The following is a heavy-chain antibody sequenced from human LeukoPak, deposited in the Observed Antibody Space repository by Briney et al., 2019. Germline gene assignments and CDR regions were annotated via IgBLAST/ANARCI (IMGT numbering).Heavy chain of an antibody. J-gene: IGHJ4*02. Sequence: PGGSLRLSCTGSGFTFSTYWMHWVRQAPGKGLVWVSRINPDGSSTNYADSVKGRLTISRDNAKHTLYLQMNSLRVEDTAMYYCTRVYDSCIWGQGTLVTVSS. CDR3: TRVYDSCI. V-gene: IGHV3-74*01. CDR1: GFTFSTYW. D-gene: IGHD3-22*01. CDR2: INPDGSST.